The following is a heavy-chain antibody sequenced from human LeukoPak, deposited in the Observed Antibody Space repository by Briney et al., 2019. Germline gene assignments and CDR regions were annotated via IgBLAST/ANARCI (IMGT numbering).Heavy chain of an antibody. CDR3: ARRFDS. Sequence: PVGSLRLSCAASGFSFTAYSMNWVRQAPGRGLQWISYIGPVGDTYYADSVTGRFTVSRDTAKNSLYLQMNGLRVEDTAVYYCARRFDSWGQGTLVS. J-gene: IGHJ4*02. CDR1: GFSFTAYS. V-gene: IGHV3-69-1*01. CDR2: IGPVGDT.